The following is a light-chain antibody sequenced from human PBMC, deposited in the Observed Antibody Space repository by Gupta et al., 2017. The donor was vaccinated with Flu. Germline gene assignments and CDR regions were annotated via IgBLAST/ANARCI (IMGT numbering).Light chain of an antibody. Sequence: DIQMTQSPSPLSASVGERVTITCRASQGIGNYVAWYQQKPGKVPKLLIYAASTLQSGVPSRFSGSGSGTDFTLTISSLQPEDVATYYCQKDNSVPLTFGGGTKVEIK. CDR3: QKDNSVPLT. J-gene: IGKJ4*01. CDR2: AAS. CDR1: QGIGNY. V-gene: IGKV1-27*01.